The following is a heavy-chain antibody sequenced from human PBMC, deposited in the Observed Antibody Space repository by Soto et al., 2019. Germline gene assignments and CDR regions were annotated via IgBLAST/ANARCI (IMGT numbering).Heavy chain of an antibody. CDR2: ISYTGST. V-gene: IGHV4-59*01. D-gene: IGHD6-19*01. CDR3: TRVARFGIKQCLTS. CDR1: GGSISGFS. J-gene: IGHJ5*02. Sequence: SETLSLTCTVSGGSISGFSWSWTRQPPGKALEWIGHISYTGSTNYNPSLKSRVTMSVDTSKNQFSLNLNYVTAADTAVYYCTRVARFGIKQCLTSWGQGTLVPVSP.